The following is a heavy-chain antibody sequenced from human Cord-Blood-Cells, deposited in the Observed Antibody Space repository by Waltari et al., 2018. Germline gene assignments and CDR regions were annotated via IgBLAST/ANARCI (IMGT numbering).Heavy chain of an antibody. CDR3: ARPGGVTGERVWYFDL. CDR1: GYSFTSYW. V-gene: IGHV5-51*01. Sequence: EVQLVQSGAEVKKPGESLKISCKGSGYSFTSYWIGWVRQMPGKGLEWRGISYPGDSDTRYSPSFQGQVTISADKSISTAYLQWSSLKASDTAMYYCARPGGVTGERVWYFDLWGRGTLVTVSS. J-gene: IGHJ2*01. D-gene: IGHD7-27*01. CDR2: SYPGDSDT.